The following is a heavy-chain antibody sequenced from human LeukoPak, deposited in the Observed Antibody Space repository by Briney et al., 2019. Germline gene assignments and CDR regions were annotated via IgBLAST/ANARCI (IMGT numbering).Heavy chain of an antibody. CDR2: ISSSGSTI. CDR3: ARVEVGATVIDY. CDR1: GFTFSDYY. Sequence: PGGSLRLSCAASGFTFSDYYMSWIRQAPGKGLEWVSYISSSGSTIYYADSVKGRLTISRDNAKNSLHLQMNSLRAEDTAVYYCARVEVGATVIDYWGQGTLVTVSS. J-gene: IGHJ4*02. V-gene: IGHV3-11*01. D-gene: IGHD1-26*01.